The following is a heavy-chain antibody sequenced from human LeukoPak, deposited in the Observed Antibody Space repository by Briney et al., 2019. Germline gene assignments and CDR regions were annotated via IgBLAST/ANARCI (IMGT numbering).Heavy chain of an antibody. CDR3: ARGPNYYGSGSYYPYYMDV. V-gene: IGHV1-8*01. Sequence: ASVKVSCKASGYTFTSYDINWVRQATGQGLEWMGWMNPNSGNTGYAQKFQGRVTMTRNTSISTAYMELSSLRSEDTAVCYCARGPNYYGSGSYYPYYMDVWGKGTTVTVSS. CDR2: MNPNSGNT. D-gene: IGHD3-10*01. J-gene: IGHJ6*03. CDR1: GYTFTSYD.